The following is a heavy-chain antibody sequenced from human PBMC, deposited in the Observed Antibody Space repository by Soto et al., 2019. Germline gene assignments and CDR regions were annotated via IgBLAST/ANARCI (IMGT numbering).Heavy chain of an antibody. CDR1: GFTFSNAW. Sequence: EVQLVESGGGLVKPGGSLRLSCAASGFTFSNAWMSWVRQAPGKGLEWVGRIKSKTDGGTTDYAAPVKGRFTISRDDSKNTLHLQMNSLKTEDTAVYYCTTDYYDSSGYYYFDYWGQGTLVTVSS. CDR3: TTDYYDSSGYYYFDY. V-gene: IGHV3-15*01. D-gene: IGHD3-22*01. CDR2: IKSKTDGGTT. J-gene: IGHJ4*02.